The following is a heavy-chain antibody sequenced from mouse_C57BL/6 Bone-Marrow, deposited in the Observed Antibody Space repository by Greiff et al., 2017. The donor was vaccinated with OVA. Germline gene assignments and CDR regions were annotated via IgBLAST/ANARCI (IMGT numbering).Heavy chain of an antibody. Sequence: VQLQQPGAELVMPGASVKLSCKASGYTFTSYWMHWVKQRPGQGLEWIGEIDPSDSYTNYNQKFKGKSTLTVDKSSSTAYMQLSSLTSEDSAVYYCARETNWAPYAMDYRGQGTSVTVSS. V-gene: IGHV1-69*01. CDR2: IDPSDSYT. CDR1: GYTFTSYW. D-gene: IGHD4-1*01. CDR3: ARETNWAPYAMDY. J-gene: IGHJ4*01.